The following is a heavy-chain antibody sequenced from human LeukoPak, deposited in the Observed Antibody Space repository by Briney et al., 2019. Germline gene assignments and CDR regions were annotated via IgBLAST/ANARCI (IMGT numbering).Heavy chain of an antibody. CDR1: GVTFSSYA. J-gene: IGHJ4*02. CDR2: ISGSGKIT. V-gene: IGHV3-23*01. Sequence: PGGSLRLSCAASGVTFSSYAMSWVRQAPGKGVEWVSTISGSGKITYYADSVKGRFTISRDNSKNTLYLQMNSLRAEDTAVYCCAKAISGSFYGTDYWGQGTLVTVSS. CDR3: AKAISGSFYGTDY. D-gene: IGHD1-26*01.